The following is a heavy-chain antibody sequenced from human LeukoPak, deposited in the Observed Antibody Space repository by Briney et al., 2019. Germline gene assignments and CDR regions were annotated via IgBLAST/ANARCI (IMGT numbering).Heavy chain of an antibody. D-gene: IGHD1-26*01. Sequence: SETLSLTCAVYGGSFSGYYWSWIRQPPGKGLEWIGEISHSGSTNYNPSLKSRVTISVDTSKNQFSLKLSSVTAADTAVYYCARGFVGANYFDYWGQGTLVTVSS. J-gene: IGHJ4*02. CDR1: GGSFSGYY. V-gene: IGHV4-34*01. CDR2: ISHSGST. CDR3: ARGFVGANYFDY.